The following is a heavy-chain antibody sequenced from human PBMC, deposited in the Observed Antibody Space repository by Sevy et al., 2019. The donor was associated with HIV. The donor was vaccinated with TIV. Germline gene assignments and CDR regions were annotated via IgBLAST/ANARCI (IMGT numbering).Heavy chain of an antibody. Sequence: GGSLRLSCAASGFTFSSYEMNWVRQAPGKGLEWVSYISSSGSTIYYAHSVKGRFTISRDNAKNSLYLQMNSLRAEDTAVYYCARDDRGYGGYDRGNFDYWGQGTLVTVSS. CDR1: GFTFSSYE. CDR2: ISSSGSTI. V-gene: IGHV3-48*03. J-gene: IGHJ4*02. D-gene: IGHD5-12*01. CDR3: ARDDRGYGGYDRGNFDY.